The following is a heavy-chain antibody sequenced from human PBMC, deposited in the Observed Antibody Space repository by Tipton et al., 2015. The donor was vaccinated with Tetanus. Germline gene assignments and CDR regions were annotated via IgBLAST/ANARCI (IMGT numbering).Heavy chain of an antibody. CDR1: GGSITDKKYY. CDR3: ATQTDNWFDP. J-gene: IGHJ5*02. Sequence: TLSLTCTVSGGSITDKKYYWGWIRQPPGKGLEWIASIYFEGSTYYSPSLKSRVTIDVDTSQNVFSLRLTSGTAADTAVYYCATQTDNWFDPWGQGTLVTVSS. V-gene: IGHV4-39*02. CDR2: IYFEGST.